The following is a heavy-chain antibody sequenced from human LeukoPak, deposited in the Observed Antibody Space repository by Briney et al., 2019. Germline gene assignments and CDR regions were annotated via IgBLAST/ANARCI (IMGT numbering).Heavy chain of an antibody. D-gene: IGHD6-13*01. Sequence: ASVTVSCTASGGTFSSYAISWVRQAPGQGLEWMGGIIPIFGTANYAQKFQGRVTITADESTSTAYMELSSLRSEDTAVYYCASKSVSSSWSTFDYWGQGTLVTVSS. J-gene: IGHJ4*02. CDR3: ASKSVSSSWSTFDY. V-gene: IGHV1-69*01. CDR1: GGTFSSYA. CDR2: IIPIFGTA.